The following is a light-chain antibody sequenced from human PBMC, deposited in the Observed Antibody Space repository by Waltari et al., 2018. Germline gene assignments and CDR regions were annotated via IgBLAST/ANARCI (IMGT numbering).Light chain of an antibody. Sequence: QSALTQPAPVSGSPGQSITISCTGTSSDGGGYNYDSWYQQHPGKAPKLMIYDVSNRPSGVSNRFSGSKSANTASLTISGLQAEDEADYYCSSYTSSSSGVFGTGTKVTVL. CDR3: SSYTSSSSGV. V-gene: IGLV2-14*01. CDR1: SSDGGGYNY. J-gene: IGLJ1*01. CDR2: DVS.